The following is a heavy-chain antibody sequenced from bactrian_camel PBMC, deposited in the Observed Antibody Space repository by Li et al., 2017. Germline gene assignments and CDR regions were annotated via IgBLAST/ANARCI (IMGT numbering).Heavy chain of an antibody. J-gene: IGHJ4*01. Sequence: QLVESGGGSVQSGGSLRISCAASGFTFSSYWMTWVRQAPGKGLEWVSSIADTSTYYANSVKGRFTISRDNAKNTLYLQLSSLKSEDTAMYYCASHTGATWRTDRKYWCQGTQVTVS. CDR2: IADTST. D-gene: IGHD8*01. CDR3: ASHTGATWRTDRKY. V-gene: IGHV3S6*01. CDR1: GFTFSSYW.